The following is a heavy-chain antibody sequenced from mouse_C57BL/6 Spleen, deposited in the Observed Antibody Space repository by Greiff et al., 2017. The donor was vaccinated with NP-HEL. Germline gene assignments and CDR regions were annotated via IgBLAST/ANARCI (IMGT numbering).Heavy chain of an antibody. D-gene: IGHD4-1*01. CDR3: ARNWGWYFDV. CDR2: ISNGGGST. V-gene: IGHV5-12*01. CDR1: GFTFSDYY. J-gene: IGHJ1*03. Sequence: EVKLVESGGGLVQPGGSLKLSCAASGFTFSDYYMYWVRQTPEKRLEWVAYISNGGGSTYYPDTVKGRFTISRDNAKNTLYLQMSRLKSEDTAMYYCARNWGWYFDVWGTGTTVTVSS.